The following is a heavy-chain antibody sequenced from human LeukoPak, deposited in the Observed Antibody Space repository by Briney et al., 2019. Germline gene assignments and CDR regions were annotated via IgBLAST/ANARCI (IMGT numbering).Heavy chain of an antibody. D-gene: IGHD2-15*01. CDR2: FYPGDSDT. Sequence: GESLKISCQVSGYSFINYWIGWVRQMPGKGLGWMGSFYPGDSDTRYSPSFRGLVTISADKSISTAYLQWNTLQASDTAMYYCVRSRGYCTDGSCYDFDYWGQGTLVTVSS. CDR1: GYSFINYW. CDR3: VRSRGYCTDGSCYDFDY. V-gene: IGHV5-51*01. J-gene: IGHJ4*02.